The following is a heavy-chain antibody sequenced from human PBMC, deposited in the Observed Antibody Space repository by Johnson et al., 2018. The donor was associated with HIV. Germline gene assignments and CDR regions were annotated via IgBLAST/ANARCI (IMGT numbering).Heavy chain of an antibody. CDR1: GFTFSSYA. Sequence: VQLVESGGGVVQPGRSLRLSCAASGFTFSSYAMHWVRQAPGKGLEWVAVISYDGSNKYYADSVKGRFTISRDNSKNTLYLQMNSLRAEDTAVYYCAKVLYSSSSDAFDIWGQGTMVIVSS. CDR3: AKVLYSSSSDAFDI. J-gene: IGHJ3*02. CDR2: ISYDGSNK. V-gene: IGHV3-30-3*01. D-gene: IGHD6-6*01.